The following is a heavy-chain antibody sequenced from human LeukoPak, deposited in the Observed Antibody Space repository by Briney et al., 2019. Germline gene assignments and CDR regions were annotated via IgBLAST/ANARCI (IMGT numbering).Heavy chain of an antibody. CDR1: GFTFSSYN. CDR3: VRGGAAGTNYYYYYYMDV. J-gene: IGHJ6*03. Sequence: GGSLRLSCAASGFTFSSYNMNWVRQAPGKGLEWVSSISRSSTYIYYADSVKGRFAISRDNGKNSLYLQMNSLRAEDTAVYYCVRGGAAGTNYYYYYYMDVWGKGTTVTVSS. V-gene: IGHV3-21*01. D-gene: IGHD2-15*01. CDR2: ISRSSTYI.